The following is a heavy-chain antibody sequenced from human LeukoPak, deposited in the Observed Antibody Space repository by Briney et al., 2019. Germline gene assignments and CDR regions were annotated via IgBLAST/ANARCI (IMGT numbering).Heavy chain of an antibody. V-gene: IGHV1-69*05. CDR1: GGTFSSYA. CDR3: ARGRPDTAMAHFAY. Sequence: SVKVSCKASGGTFSSYAISWVRQAPRQGLEWMGRIIPIFGTANYAQKFQGRVTITTDESTSTAYMELSSLRSEDTAVYYCARGRPDTAMAHFAYWGQGTLVTVSS. D-gene: IGHD5-18*01. J-gene: IGHJ4*02. CDR2: IIPIFGTA.